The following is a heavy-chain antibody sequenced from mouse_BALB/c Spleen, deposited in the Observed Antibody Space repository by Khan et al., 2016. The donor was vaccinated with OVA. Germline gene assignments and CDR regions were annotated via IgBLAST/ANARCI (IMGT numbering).Heavy chain of an antibody. CDR3: ARPPYFSYVMVY. D-gene: IGHD2-10*01. Sequence: QIQLVQFGPELKKPGETVKISCKASGYTFTNYGMNWVKQAPGKGLKWMGWINTYTGEPTYADDFKGRFAFSLETSASTAYWQINNLKNEDTATYFCARPPYFSYVMVYWGQGTSVTVSS. CDR2: INTYTGEP. CDR1: GYTFTNYG. J-gene: IGHJ4*01. V-gene: IGHV9-3-1*01.